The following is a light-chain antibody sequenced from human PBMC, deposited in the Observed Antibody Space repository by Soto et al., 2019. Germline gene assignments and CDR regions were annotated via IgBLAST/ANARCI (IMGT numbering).Light chain of an antibody. J-gene: IGKJ2*01. Sequence: EIVSTQSPDTLSLSPGERVTLSCRASQRMTNNFLAWFQQKPGLAPRLLIHGASTRASGVPDRFTGGGSGTDFVLTISRVEPEDFAVYYCQQYGRSPFTFGQGTKLQIK. CDR2: GAS. CDR1: QRMTNNF. V-gene: IGKV3-20*01. CDR3: QQYGRSPFT.